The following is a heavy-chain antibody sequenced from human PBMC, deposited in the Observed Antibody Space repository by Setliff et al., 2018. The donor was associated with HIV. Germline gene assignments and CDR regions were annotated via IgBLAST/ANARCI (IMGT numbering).Heavy chain of an antibody. Sequence: ASVKVSCKAYGYTFIDYGFCWVRQAPGQGLEWMGWINPYNGKGNYAQSLQGRVTMTRDTPITTAYMELSSLRSDDTAIYYCARFAGGYFYIDFWGPGTLVTVSS. CDR3: ARFAGGYFYIDF. CDR1: GYTFIDYG. D-gene: IGHD5-18*01. J-gene: IGHJ4*02. CDR2: INPYNGKG. V-gene: IGHV1-18*01.